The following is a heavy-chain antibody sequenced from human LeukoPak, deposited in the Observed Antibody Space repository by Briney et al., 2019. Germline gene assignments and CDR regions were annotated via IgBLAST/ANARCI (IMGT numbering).Heavy chain of an antibody. CDR2: INSNIRST. CDR3: TRALSSDNWFASH. CDR1: GFTFSSYS. Sequence: GGSLRLSCAASGFTFSSYSMNWVRQAPGKGLEWVSSINSNIRSTYYADSVKGRFTVSRDNAKNSLHLQMDSLRAEDTAVYYCTRALSSDNWFASHWGQGTLVTVSS. J-gene: IGHJ4*02. V-gene: IGHV3-21*01. D-gene: IGHD1-1*01.